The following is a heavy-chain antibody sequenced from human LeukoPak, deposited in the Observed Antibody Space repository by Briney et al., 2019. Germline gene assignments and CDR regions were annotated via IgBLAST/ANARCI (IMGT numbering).Heavy chain of an antibody. V-gene: IGHV4-38-2*01. J-gene: IGHJ5*02. CDR3: ARHLGPGDYVWGSYRYTVWFDP. CDR1: GYSISSGYY. D-gene: IGHD3-16*02. CDR2: IYHSGST. Sequence: PSETLSLTCAVSGYSISSGYYWGWIRQPPGKGLEWIGSIYHSGSTYYNPSLKSRVTISVDTSKNQFSLKLSSVTAADTAVYYCARHLGPGDYVWGSYRYTVWFDPWGQGTLVTVSS.